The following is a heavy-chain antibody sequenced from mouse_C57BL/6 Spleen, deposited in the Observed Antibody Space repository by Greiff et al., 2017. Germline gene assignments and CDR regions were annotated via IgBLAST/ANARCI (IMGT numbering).Heavy chain of an antibody. J-gene: IGHJ3*01. CDR2: ISSGSSTI. D-gene: IGHD2-4*01. V-gene: IGHV5-17*01. Sequence: DVKLVESGGGLVKPGGSLKLSCAASGFTFSDYGMHWVRQAPEKGLEWVAYISSGSSTIYYADTVKGRFTISRDNAKNTLFLQMTSLRSEDTAMYYCARKEDLYYDYDRFAYWGQGTLVTVSA. CDR3: ARKEDLYYDYDRFAY. CDR1: GFTFSDYG.